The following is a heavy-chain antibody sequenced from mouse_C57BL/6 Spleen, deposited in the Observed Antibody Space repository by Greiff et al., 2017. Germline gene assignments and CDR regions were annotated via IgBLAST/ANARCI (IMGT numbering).Heavy chain of an antibody. CDR3: ARRDYGNYVDY. CDR1: GYTFTSYW. Sequence: QVQLQQPGAELVKPGASVKLSCKASGYTFTSYWMHWVKQRPGQGLEWIGMIHPNSGSTNYNEKFKSKATLTVDKSSNTAYMQLSSLTSEDSAVYDCARRDYGNYVDYWGQGTTLTVSS. V-gene: IGHV1-64*01. CDR2: IHPNSGST. J-gene: IGHJ2*01. D-gene: IGHD2-1*01.